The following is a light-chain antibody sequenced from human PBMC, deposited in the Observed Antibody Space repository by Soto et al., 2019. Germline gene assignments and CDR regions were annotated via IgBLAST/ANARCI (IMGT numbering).Light chain of an antibody. Sequence: QSALTQPASVSGSPGQSITISCTGTSSDVGGYNYVSWYQQHPGKAPKLMIYEVSNRPSGVSNRFSGSKSGNTASLTISGLQAEDGADYYCSSYTSSSSSFGTGTKVTVL. J-gene: IGLJ1*01. V-gene: IGLV2-14*01. CDR3: SSYTSSSSS. CDR2: EVS. CDR1: SSDVGGYNY.